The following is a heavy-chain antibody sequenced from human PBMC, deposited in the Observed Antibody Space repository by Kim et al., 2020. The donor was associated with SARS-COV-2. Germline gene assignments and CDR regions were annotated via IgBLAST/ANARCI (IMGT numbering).Heavy chain of an antibody. Sequence: SETLSLTCSVSGGSIINTNYYWVWIRQPPGKGLEWIGSDNYNGNIYHNLSRKSRVTTSLDTSKNQFSLKLSSVTAADTAVYYCATRLAAAGRGNEYFQPGGQGTRVFVSA. CDR2: DNYNGNI. CDR1: GGSIINTNYY. J-gene: IGHJ1*01. D-gene: IGHD6-13*01. CDR3: ATRLAAAGRGNEYFQP. V-gene: IGHV4-39*01.